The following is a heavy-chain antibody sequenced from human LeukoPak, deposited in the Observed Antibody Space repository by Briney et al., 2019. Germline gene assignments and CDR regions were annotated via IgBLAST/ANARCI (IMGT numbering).Heavy chain of an antibody. Sequence: GGSLRLSCAASGFSFSTIYMSWVRQTPGQGLEWVANINVDGTAEYYVDSVKGRFTISRDNAKNSLYLQMNSLRAEDTAVYYCARSSRIAARYYYYGMDVWGQGTTVTVSS. V-gene: IGHV3-7*03. CDR1: GFSFSTIY. D-gene: IGHD6-6*01. CDR2: INVDGTAE. J-gene: IGHJ6*02. CDR3: ARSSRIAARYYYYGMDV.